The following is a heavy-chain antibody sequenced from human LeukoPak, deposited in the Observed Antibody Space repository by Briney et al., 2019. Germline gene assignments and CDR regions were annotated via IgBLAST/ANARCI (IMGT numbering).Heavy chain of an antibody. Sequence: PSETLSLTCTVSGGSIRSSYYYWGWIRQPPGKGLEWIGSIYDSGSTYYNPSLKSRVTISVDTSKNQFSLKLSSVTAADTAVYYCARGGTWATIISWGQGTLVTVSS. J-gene: IGHJ5*02. CDR3: ARGGTWATIIS. CDR1: GGSIRSSYYY. CDR2: IYDSGST. D-gene: IGHD1-26*01. V-gene: IGHV4-39*01.